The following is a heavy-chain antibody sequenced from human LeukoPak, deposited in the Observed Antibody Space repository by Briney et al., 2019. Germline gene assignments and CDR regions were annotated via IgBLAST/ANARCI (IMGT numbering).Heavy chain of an antibody. V-gene: IGHV3-48*01. CDR2: ISSSSSTI. CDR3: ASELIAARFDY. CDR1: GFTFSSYE. D-gene: IGHD6-13*01. J-gene: IGHJ4*02. Sequence: GGSLRLSCAASGFTFSSYEMNWVRQAPGKGLEWVSYISSSSSTIYYADSVKGRFTISRDNAKNSLYLQMNSLRAEDTAVYYCASELIAARFDYWGQGTLVTVSS.